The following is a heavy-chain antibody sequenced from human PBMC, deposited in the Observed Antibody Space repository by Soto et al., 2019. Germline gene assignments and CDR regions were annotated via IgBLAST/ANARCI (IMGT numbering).Heavy chain of an antibody. V-gene: IGHV3-33*01. CDR2: IWYDGSNK. CDR1: GFTFRSYG. Sequence: GGSLRLSCAASGFTFRSYGIHWVRQAPGKGLEWVAVIWYDGSNKYYADSVKGRFTISRDNSKNTLYLQMNSLRAEDTAVYYCARDRRHPPWAPSYGMDVWGQGTTVTVSS. CDR3: ARDRRHPPWAPSYGMDV. J-gene: IGHJ6*02. D-gene: IGHD7-27*01.